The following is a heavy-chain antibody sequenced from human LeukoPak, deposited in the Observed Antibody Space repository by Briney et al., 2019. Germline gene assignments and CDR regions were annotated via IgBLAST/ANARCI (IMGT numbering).Heavy chain of an antibody. CDR2: INPNSGGT. CDR1: GYTFTGYY. Sequence: ASVKVSCKASGYTFTGYYMHWVRQAPGQGLEWMGWINPNSGGTNYAQKFQGRVTMTRDTSISTAYMELSRLRSDDTAVYYCARDSPTIFGVVVSDYWGQGTLVTVSS. D-gene: IGHD3-3*01. V-gene: IGHV1-2*02. J-gene: IGHJ4*02. CDR3: ARDSPTIFGVVVSDY.